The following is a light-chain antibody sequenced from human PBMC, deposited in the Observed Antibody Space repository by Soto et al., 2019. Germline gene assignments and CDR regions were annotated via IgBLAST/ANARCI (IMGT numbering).Light chain of an antibody. J-gene: IGKJ5*01. CDR3: HSRA. Sequence: DIQMTQSPSTLSGSVGDRVTMTCRASQTISRWLAWYQQKPGRAPKLLIYDASTLESGVPSRFSGSGSETEFTLTISRLQPDDFATYFCHSRAFGQGTRLENK. CDR2: DAS. V-gene: IGKV1-5*01. CDR1: QTISRW.